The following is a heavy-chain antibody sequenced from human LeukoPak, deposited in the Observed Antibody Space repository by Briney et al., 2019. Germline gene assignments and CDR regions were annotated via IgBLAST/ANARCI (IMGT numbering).Heavy chain of an antibody. D-gene: IGHD1-26*01. CDR1: GYTFISYY. J-gene: IGHJ4*02. V-gene: IGHV1-46*01. CDR3: ARERIVGAAYDY. Sequence: GASVKVSCKASGYTFISYYMHWVRQAPGQGLEWMGIINPSGGSTNYAQKFQGRASMTRDTSTSTVYMELNSLISEDTAVYYCARERIVGAAYDYWGQGTPVTVSS. CDR2: INPSGGST.